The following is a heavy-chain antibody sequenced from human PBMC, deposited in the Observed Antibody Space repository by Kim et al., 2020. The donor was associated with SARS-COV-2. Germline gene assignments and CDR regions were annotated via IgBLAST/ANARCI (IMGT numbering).Heavy chain of an antibody. V-gene: IGHV4-61*02. CDR1: GGSISSGSYY. CDR3: ARDQLVVVVAATHYYYYGMDV. D-gene: IGHD2-15*01. J-gene: IGHJ6*02. CDR2: IYTSGST. Sequence: SETLSLTCTVSGGSISSGSYYWSWIRQPAGKGLEWIGRIYTSGSTNYNPSLKSRVTISVDTSKNQFSLKLSSVTAADTAVYYCARDQLVVVVAATHYYYYGMDVWGQGTTVTVSS.